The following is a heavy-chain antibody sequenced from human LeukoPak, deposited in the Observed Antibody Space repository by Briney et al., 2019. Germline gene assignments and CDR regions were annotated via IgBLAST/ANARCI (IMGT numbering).Heavy chain of an antibody. J-gene: IGHJ4*02. Sequence: SETLSLTCTVSGGSISSYYWSWIRQPAGKGLEWIGRIYTSGNTNYNPSLKSRVTMSVDTSKNQFSLKLSSLTAADTAVYYCAGENSGSYRTFDCWGQGTLVTVSS. CDR2: IYTSGNT. D-gene: IGHD1-26*01. CDR1: GGSISSYY. CDR3: AGENSGSYRTFDC. V-gene: IGHV4-4*07.